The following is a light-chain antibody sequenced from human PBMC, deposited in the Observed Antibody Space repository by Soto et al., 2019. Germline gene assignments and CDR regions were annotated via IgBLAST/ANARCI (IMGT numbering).Light chain of an antibody. J-gene: IGLJ1*01. Sequence: QSALTQPPSASGSLGQSVTISCTGTSSDVGGYNYVSWYQQHPGKGPTLTIYDVSERPAGVPDRFSASKSGNAASLTVSGLQAEEEADYYCSSYADSNMGVFGTGTKLTVL. CDR3: SSYADSNMGV. V-gene: IGLV2-8*01. CDR2: DVS. CDR1: SSDVGGYNY.